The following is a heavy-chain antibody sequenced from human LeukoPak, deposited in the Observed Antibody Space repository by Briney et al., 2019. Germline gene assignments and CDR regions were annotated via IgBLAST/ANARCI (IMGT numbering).Heavy chain of an antibody. CDR3: ARRDSSAYFSDY. D-gene: IGHD6-19*01. CDR1: GFTFSRYV. CDR2: ISSSGDST. V-gene: IGHV3-64*01. J-gene: IGHJ4*02. Sequence: GGSLRLSCAASGFTFSRYVMYWVRQAPGRGLEYVSVISSSGDSTYYANSVKGRFTISRDNSKNTLYLQMGSLRAEDMAVHYCARRDSSAYFSDYWGQGTLVTVSS.